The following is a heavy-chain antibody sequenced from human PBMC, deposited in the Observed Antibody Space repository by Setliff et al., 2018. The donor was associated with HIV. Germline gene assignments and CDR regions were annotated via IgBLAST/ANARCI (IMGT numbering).Heavy chain of an antibody. V-gene: IGHV7-4-1*02. D-gene: IGHD3-22*01. CDR2: INTHSGNP. CDR3: ARFYDSGASYSDDAFDI. J-gene: IGHJ3*02. Sequence: GASVKVSCKASGYAFASYGLNWVRQAPGQGLEWMGWINTHSGNPTYAQAFTGRFVFSLYTSVSTAYLQISSLRAEDTAVYYCARFYDSGASYSDDAFDIWGQGTMVTVS. CDR1: GYAFASYG.